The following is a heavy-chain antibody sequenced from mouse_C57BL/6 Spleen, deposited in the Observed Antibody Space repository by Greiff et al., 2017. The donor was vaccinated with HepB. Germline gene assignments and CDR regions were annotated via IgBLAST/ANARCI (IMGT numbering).Heavy chain of an antibody. D-gene: IGHD2-2*01. CDR3: AREGGYDEGNAMDY. J-gene: IGHJ4*01. Sequence: EVHLVESEGGLVQPGSSMKLSCTASGFTFSDYYMAWVRQVPEKGLEWVANINYDGSSTYYLDSLKSRFIISRDNAKNILYLQMSSLKSEDTATYYCAREGGYDEGNAMDYWGQGTSVTVSS. V-gene: IGHV5-16*01. CDR2: INYDGSST. CDR1: GFTFSDYY.